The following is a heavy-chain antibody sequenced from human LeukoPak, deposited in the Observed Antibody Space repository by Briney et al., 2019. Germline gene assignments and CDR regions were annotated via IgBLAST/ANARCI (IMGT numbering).Heavy chain of an antibody. Sequence: PGGSLRLSCAASGFTFSSYDMHWVRQATGKGLEWVSVIGTAGDTYYPGSVKGRFTISRENAKNSLYLQMNSLRAGDTAVYYCARGGRDYYGSLDYWGQGTLVTVSS. V-gene: IGHV3-13*01. CDR3: ARGGRDYYGSLDY. D-gene: IGHD3-10*01. CDR1: GFTFSSYD. CDR2: IGTAGDT. J-gene: IGHJ4*02.